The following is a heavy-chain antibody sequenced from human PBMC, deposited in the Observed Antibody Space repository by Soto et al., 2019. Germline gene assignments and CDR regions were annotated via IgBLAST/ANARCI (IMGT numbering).Heavy chain of an antibody. J-gene: IGHJ4*02. Sequence: GGSLRLSCAASGFTFSSCAMNWVRQAPGKGLEWVSIISGSGGSTYYAGSVKGRFTISRDNSKNTVYLQMNSLRAEDTAVYYCATKDYDSSGYPFGYWGQGT. V-gene: IGHV3-23*01. CDR2: ISGSGGST. CDR3: ATKDYDSSGYPFGY. D-gene: IGHD3-22*01. CDR1: GFTFSSCA.